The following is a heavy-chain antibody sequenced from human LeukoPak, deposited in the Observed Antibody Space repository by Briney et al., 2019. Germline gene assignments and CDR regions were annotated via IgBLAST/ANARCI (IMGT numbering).Heavy chain of an antibody. Sequence: SETLSLTCTVSGGSISSYYWSWIRQPPGKGLEWIGYIYYSGSTNYNPSLKSRVTISVDTSKNQFSLKLGSVTAADTAVYYCARSRRYYDSSGYFVYWGQGTLVTVSS. CDR2: IYYSGST. J-gene: IGHJ4*02. CDR3: ARSRRYYDSSGYFVY. D-gene: IGHD3-22*01. V-gene: IGHV4-59*01. CDR1: GGSISSYY.